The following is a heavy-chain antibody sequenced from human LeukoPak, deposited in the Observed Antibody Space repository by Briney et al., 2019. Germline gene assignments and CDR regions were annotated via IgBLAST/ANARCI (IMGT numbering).Heavy chain of an antibody. CDR2: ISNSGRT. V-gene: IGHV3-23*01. J-gene: IGHJ4*02. Sequence: GGSLRLSCAASGFTFSSYAISWVRQAPGKGLGRVAAISNSGRTYYADSVKGRFTISRDNSKNTVHLQMNSLRAEDTAVYYCAKESPYAVGGTGRVYYFDYWGQGALVAVSS. CDR3: AKESPYAVGGTGRVYYFDY. CDR1: GFTFSSYA. D-gene: IGHD1-26*01.